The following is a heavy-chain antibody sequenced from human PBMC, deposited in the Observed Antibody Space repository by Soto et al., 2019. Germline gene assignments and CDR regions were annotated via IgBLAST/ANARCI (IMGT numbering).Heavy chain of an antibody. V-gene: IGHV5-51*01. J-gene: IGHJ6*02. CDR3: ASSIASGGDYYYYYGMDV. CDR1: GYSFSSFW. Sequence: PGESLKISSKGSGYSFSSFWIGWGRQLPGKGLEWMGIIYPGDCDTRYSPSFQGQLTISADKSISTAYLQWSSLKASDTAMYYCASSIASGGDYYYYYGMDVWGQGTTVTVSS. D-gene: IGHD2-21*02. CDR2: IYPGDCDT.